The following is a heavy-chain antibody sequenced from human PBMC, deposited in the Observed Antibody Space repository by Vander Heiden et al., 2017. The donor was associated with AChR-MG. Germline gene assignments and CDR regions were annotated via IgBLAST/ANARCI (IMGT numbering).Heavy chain of an antibody. CDR2: IYYSGST. CDR3: AREPSGGDYEGYFDY. V-gene: IGHV4-30-4*01. D-gene: IGHD4-17*01. J-gene: IGHJ4*01. CDR1: GGSISSGDYY. Sequence: QVQLQESGPGLVKPSQTLSLTCTVSGGSISSGDYYWSWIRQPPGKGLEWIGYIYYSGSTYYNPSLKSRVTISVDTSKNQFSLKLSSVTAADTAVYYCAREPSGGDYEGYFDYWGHGTLVTVSS.